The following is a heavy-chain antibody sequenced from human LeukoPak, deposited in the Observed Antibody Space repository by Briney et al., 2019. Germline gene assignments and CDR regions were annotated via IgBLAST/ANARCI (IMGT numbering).Heavy chain of an antibody. D-gene: IGHD3-22*01. CDR2: ISWNSFTI. V-gene: IGHV3-9*01. CDR3: ARDRYYIQDY. CDR1: GFTFDDYA. J-gene: IGHJ4*02. Sequence: GGSLRLSCAASGFTFDDYAMHWVRHAPGKGLEWVSGISWNSFTIGYADSVKGRFTISRDNAKNSLYLQMNSLRVEDTALYYCARDRYYIQDYWGQGTLVTVSS.